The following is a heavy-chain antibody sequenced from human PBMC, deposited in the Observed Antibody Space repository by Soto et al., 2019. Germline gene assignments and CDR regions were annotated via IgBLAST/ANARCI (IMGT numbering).Heavy chain of an antibody. V-gene: IGHV4-59*08. CDR1: GDSINNFY. CDR3: ARHPGYYDILTGYTTYYFDY. Sequence: SETLSLTCTVSGDSINNFYWSWIRQPPGKGLEWIGYIYYRGNTDYNPSLKSRVTISLDTPKNQFSLKLSSVTAADTAVYYCARHPGYYDILTGYTTYYFDYWGQGILVTVSS. CDR2: IYYRGNT. J-gene: IGHJ4*02. D-gene: IGHD3-9*01.